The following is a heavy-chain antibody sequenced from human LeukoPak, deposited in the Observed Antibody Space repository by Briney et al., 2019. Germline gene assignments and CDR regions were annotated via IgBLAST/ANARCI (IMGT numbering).Heavy chain of an antibody. D-gene: IGHD4-17*01. CDR1: GGSISSGSYY. V-gene: IGHV4-61*02. CDR3: ALTTVPPRDY. J-gene: IGHJ4*02. CDR2: IYTSGST. Sequence: KTSQTLSLTCTVSGGSISSGSYYWSWIRQPAGKGLEWIGRIYTSGSTNYNPSLKSRVTMSVDTSKNQFSLKLSSVTAADTAVYYCALTTVPPRDYWGQGTLVTVSS.